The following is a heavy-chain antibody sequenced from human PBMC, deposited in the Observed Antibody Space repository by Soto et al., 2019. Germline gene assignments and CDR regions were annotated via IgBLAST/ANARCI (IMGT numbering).Heavy chain of an antibody. D-gene: IGHD3-10*01. J-gene: IGHJ4*02. CDR1: GFTFSNYG. Sequence: QVQLVESGGGVVQPGRSLRLSCVASGFTFSNYGMHWVRQAPGKGPEWVAVIWYDGSNKDYADSVKGRFTISRDNSRNALDLQMNSLRAEDKAVYYCASALETGDYWGQGTLVTVSS. CDR3: ASALETGDY. CDR2: IWYDGSNK. V-gene: IGHV3-33*01.